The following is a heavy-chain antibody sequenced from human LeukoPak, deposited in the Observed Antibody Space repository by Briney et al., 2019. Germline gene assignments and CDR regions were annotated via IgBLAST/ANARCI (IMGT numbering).Heavy chain of an antibody. CDR2: IYYSGST. Sequence: SETLSLTCTVSGGSISSSSYCWGWIRQPPGKGLEWIGSIYYSGSTYYNPSLKSRVTISVDTSKNQFSLKLSSVTAADTAVYYCARFESSIASGVDYWGQGTLVTVSS. V-gene: IGHV4-39*01. CDR1: GGSISSSSYC. CDR3: ARFESSIASGVDY. D-gene: IGHD6-6*01. J-gene: IGHJ4*02.